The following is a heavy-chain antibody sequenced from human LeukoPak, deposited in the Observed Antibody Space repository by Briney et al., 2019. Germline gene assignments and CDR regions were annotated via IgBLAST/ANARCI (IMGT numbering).Heavy chain of an antibody. D-gene: IGHD6-19*01. CDR2: IYYSGST. CDR1: GGSISSGGYY. V-gene: IGHV4-61*08. J-gene: IGHJ6*03. Sequence: SQTLSLTCTVSGGSISSGGYYWSWIRQPPGKGLEWIGNIYYSGSTNYNPSLKSRATISVDTSKNQFSLKLSSVTAADTAVYYCARDCSSYYYYYMDVWGKGTTVTVSS. CDR3: ARDCSSYYYYYMDV.